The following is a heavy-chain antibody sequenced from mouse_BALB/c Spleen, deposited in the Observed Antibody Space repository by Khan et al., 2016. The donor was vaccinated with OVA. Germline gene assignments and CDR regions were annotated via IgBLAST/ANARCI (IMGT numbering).Heavy chain of an antibody. CDR2: ISTYSGNT. J-gene: IGHJ3*01. V-gene: IGHV1S137*01. CDR1: GYTFTDYA. CDR3: ARGRFGQYDGLAY. Sequence: VQLQQSGPELVRPGVSVKISCKGSGYTFTDYAMHWVKQSHAKSLEWIGVISTYSGNTNYNQKFKGKATMTVDKSSSTAYMELARLTSEDSAIYYCARGRFGQYDGLAYWGQGTLVTVAA. D-gene: IGHD1-2*01.